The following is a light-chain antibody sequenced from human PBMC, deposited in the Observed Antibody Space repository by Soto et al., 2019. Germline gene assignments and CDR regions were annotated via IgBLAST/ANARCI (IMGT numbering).Light chain of an antibody. CDR3: QQYYSFPLFT. J-gene: IGKJ3*01. V-gene: IGKV1-39*01. CDR1: QSISSY. Sequence: DIQMTQSPSSLSASVGDRVTITCRASQSISSYLNWYQQKPGKAPKLLIYAASSLQSGVPSRFSGSGSGTDFTLTISSLQPEDFATYYCQQYYSFPLFTFGPGTKVDIK. CDR2: AAS.